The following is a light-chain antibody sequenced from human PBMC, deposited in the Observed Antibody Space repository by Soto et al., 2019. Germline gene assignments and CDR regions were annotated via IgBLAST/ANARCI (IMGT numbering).Light chain of an antibody. CDR3: CSYAGSSNVI. CDR2: EGS. CDR1: SSDVGSYNL. V-gene: IGLV2-23*01. Sequence: QSALTQPASVSGSPGQSITISCTGTSSDVGSYNLVSWYQHHPGKAPKLMIYEGSKRPSGVSNRFSGSKSGNTASLTISGLQAEDDADYYCCSYAGSSNVIFDGGTKLTVL. J-gene: IGLJ2*01.